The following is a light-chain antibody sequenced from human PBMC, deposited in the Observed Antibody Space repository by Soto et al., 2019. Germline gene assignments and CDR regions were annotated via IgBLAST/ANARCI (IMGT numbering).Light chain of an antibody. J-gene: IGLJ1*01. CDR1: SSDVGAYNF. V-gene: IGLV2-8*01. CDR2: EVT. Sequence: QSALTQPASVSGSPGQSITISCSGTSSDVGAYNFVSWYQVHPGRAPKLMIYEVTKRPSGVPDRFSGSKSGNTASLTVSGLQAEDEADYYCTSHAGNYNFPYVFGTGTKVTVL. CDR3: TSHAGNYNFPYV.